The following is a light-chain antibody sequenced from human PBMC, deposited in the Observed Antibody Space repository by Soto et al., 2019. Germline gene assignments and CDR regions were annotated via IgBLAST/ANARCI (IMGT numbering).Light chain of an antibody. J-gene: IGKJ1*01. CDR1: QTVSSN. Sequence: VFTQAPGTLSLSPGESATLSCRASQTVSSNYLAWYQQKPGQARRLLIYGASTRATGIPVRFSASASGTELTITISSLQSEDGEVDYGQQYKNWPRTFGEGTKVDI. CDR3: QQYKNWPRT. V-gene: IGKV3-15*01. CDR2: GAS.